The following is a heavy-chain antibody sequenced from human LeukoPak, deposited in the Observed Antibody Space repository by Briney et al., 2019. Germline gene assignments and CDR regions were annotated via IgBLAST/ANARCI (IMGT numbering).Heavy chain of an antibody. CDR2: ISYDGSNK. CDR1: GFTFSSYA. Sequence: GGSLRLSCAASGFTFSSYAMHWVRQAPGKGLEWVAVISYDGSNKYYADSVKGRFTISRDNSKNTPYLQMSSLRAEDTAVYYCARAQYYDFWSGSVFDYWGQGTLVTVSS. CDR3: ARAQYYDFWSGSVFDY. J-gene: IGHJ4*02. D-gene: IGHD3-3*01. V-gene: IGHV3-30-3*01.